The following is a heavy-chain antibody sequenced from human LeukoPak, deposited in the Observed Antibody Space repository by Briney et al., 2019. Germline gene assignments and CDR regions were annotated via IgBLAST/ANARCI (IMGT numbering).Heavy chain of an antibody. J-gene: IGHJ4*02. CDR3: ARDWVYKIDY. V-gene: IGHV3-9*01. CDR1: GFTFDDYA. Sequence: PGGSLRLSCAASGFTFDDYAMHWVRQAPGKGLEWVSGISWNSGSIGYADSVKGRFTISRDNAKNSLYLQMNSLRAEDTAVYYCARDWVYKIDYWGRGTLVTVSS. D-gene: IGHD5-24*01. CDR2: ISWNSGSI.